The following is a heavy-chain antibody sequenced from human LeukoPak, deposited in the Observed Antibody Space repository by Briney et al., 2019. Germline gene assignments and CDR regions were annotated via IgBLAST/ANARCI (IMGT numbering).Heavy chain of an antibody. J-gene: IGHJ4*02. CDR1: GFTFSNAW. Sequence: GESLRLFCAASGFTFSNAWMSWVRQAPGKGLEWVGRIKSKTDGGTTDYAAPVKGRFTISRDDSQNTLYLQMNSLKTEDTAVYYCTTGAPRAYSGSYSNCWGQGTLVTVSS. D-gene: IGHD1-26*01. CDR3: TTGAPRAYSGSYSNC. CDR2: IKSKTDGGTT. V-gene: IGHV3-15*01.